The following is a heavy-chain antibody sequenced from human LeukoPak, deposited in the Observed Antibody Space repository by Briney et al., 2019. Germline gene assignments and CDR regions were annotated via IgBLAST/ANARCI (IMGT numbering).Heavy chain of an antibody. Sequence: PSETLSLTCAVYGGSFSGYYWSWIRQPPGKGLEWIGEINHSGSTNYNPSLKSRVTISVDTSKNQFSLKLSSVTAADTAVYYCARLRRLTMVRGVIMGNWFDPWGQGTLVTVSS. CDR3: ARLRRLTMVRGVIMGNWFDP. J-gene: IGHJ5*02. CDR1: GGSFSGYY. V-gene: IGHV4-34*01. D-gene: IGHD3-10*01. CDR2: INHSGST.